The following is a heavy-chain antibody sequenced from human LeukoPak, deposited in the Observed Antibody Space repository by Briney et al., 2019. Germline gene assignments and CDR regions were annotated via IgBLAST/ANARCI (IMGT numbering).Heavy chain of an antibody. CDR2: INPKSGGT. Sequence: ASVKASCKASGYTFTGYYMHWVRQAPGHGLGGMGWINPKSGGTNYAQKFQGRVTMTSDTSISTVYMELNRLRADDTAVYYCARERCRGGGCYSFDFWGQGALVTVSS. CDR1: GYTFTGYY. V-gene: IGHV1-2*02. J-gene: IGHJ4*02. D-gene: IGHD2-15*01. CDR3: ARERCRGGGCYSFDF.